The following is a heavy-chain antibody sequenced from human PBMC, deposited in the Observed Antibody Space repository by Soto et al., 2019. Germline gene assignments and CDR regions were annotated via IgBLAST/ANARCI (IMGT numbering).Heavy chain of an antibody. Sequence: GGSLRLSCAASGFTFSSYAMSWVRQAPGKGLEWVSAISGSGGSTYYADSVKGRFTISRDNSKNTLYLQMNSLRAEDTAVYYCAKESNRGVFGVVIYGDYWGQGTLVTVSS. J-gene: IGHJ4*02. CDR1: GFTFSSYA. V-gene: IGHV3-23*01. D-gene: IGHD3-3*01. CDR3: AKESNRGVFGVVIYGDY. CDR2: ISGSGGST.